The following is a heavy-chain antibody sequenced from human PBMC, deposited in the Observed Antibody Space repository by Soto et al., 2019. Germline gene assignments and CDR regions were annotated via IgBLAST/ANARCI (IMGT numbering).Heavy chain of an antibody. CDR2: ISGSGGST. Sequence: GGSLRLSCAASGFTFSSYAMSWVRQAPGKGLEWVSAISGSGGSTYYADSVKGRFTISRDNSKNTLYLQMNSLRAEDTAVYYCAKAMEEALDSGSYHYWGQGTLVTVSS. CDR3: AKAMEEALDSGSYHY. J-gene: IGHJ4*02. D-gene: IGHD1-26*01. V-gene: IGHV3-23*01. CDR1: GFTFSSYA.